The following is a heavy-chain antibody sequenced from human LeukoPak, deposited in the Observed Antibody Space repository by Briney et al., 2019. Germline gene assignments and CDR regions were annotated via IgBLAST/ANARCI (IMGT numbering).Heavy chain of an antibody. CDR1: GGSFSGYY. D-gene: IGHD3-22*01. V-gene: IGHV4-34*01. CDR3: ARGVSYYESSGYLIRLDTFDI. Sequence: SETLSLTCAVYGGSFSGYYWSWIRQPSGKGLEWIGEINHSGSTNYNPSLKSRVTISVDTSKNQFSLKLSSVTAADTAVYYCARGVSYYESSGYLIRLDTFDIWGQGTMVTVSS. CDR2: INHSGST. J-gene: IGHJ3*02.